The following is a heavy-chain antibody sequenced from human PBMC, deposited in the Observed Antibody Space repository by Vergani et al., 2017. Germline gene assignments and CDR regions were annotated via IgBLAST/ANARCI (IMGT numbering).Heavy chain of an antibody. J-gene: IGHJ3*02. Sequence: QVQLVQSGAEVKKPGSSVKVSCKASGGTFSSYAISWVRQALGQGLEWMGRIIPIFGTANYAQKFQGRVTITADESTSTAYMELSSLRSEDTAVYYCARAGMATIEGAPDAFDIWGQGTMVTVSS. D-gene: IGHD5-24*01. V-gene: IGHV1-69*13. CDR2: IIPIFGTA. CDR3: ARAGMATIEGAPDAFDI. CDR1: GGTFSSYA.